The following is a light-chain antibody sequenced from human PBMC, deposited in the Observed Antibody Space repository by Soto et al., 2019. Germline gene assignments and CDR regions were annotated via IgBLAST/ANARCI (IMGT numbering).Light chain of an antibody. CDR3: SSYTSSRDYV. Sequence: QSALTQPASVSGPPGQSITISCTGTSSDVGGYNYVSWYQQQSGKAPKLMIHEVSNRPSGVSNRFSGSKSGNTASLTISGLQAEDEADYYCSSYTSSRDYVFGIGTKVTVL. CDR2: EVS. CDR1: SSDVGGYNY. V-gene: IGLV2-14*01. J-gene: IGLJ1*01.